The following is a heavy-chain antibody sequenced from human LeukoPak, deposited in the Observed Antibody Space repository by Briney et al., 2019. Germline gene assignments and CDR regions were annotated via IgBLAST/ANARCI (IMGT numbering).Heavy chain of an antibody. Sequence: SETLSLTCTVSGGSISSYYWGWIRQPPGKGLEWIGYIYYSGSTNYNPSLKSRVTISVDTSKNQFSLKLSSVTAADTAVYYCARARVDCGGDCYSFFDYWGQGTLVTVSS. J-gene: IGHJ4*02. D-gene: IGHD2-21*02. CDR1: GGSISSYY. V-gene: IGHV4-59*01. CDR2: IYYSGST. CDR3: ARARVDCGGDCYSFFDY.